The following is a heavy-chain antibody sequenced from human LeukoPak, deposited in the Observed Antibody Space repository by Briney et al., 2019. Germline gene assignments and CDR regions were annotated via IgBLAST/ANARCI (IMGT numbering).Heavy chain of an antibody. V-gene: IGHV3-53*01. CDR1: GFTVSSNY. J-gene: IGHJ6*02. CDR3: ARRGYSYGYGMDV. CDR2: IYSGGST. D-gene: IGHD5-18*01. Sequence: GGSLRLSCAASGFTVSSNYMSWVRQAPGKGLEWVSVIYSGGSTYYADSVKGRFTISRDNSKNTLYLQMNSLRAEDTAVYYCARRGYSYGYGMDVWGQGTTVTVSS.